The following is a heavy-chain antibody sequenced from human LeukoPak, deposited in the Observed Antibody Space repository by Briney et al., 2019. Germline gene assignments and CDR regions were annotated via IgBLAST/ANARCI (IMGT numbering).Heavy chain of an antibody. Sequence: PSETLSLTCTVSGGSVSSGSYYWSWIRQPPGKGLEWIGYIYYSGSTNYNPSLKSRVTISVDTSKNQFSLKLSSVTAADTAVYYCARAFLATTTRYFDYWGQGTLVTVSS. CDR1: GGSVSSGSYY. CDR3: ARAFLATTTRYFDY. V-gene: IGHV4-61*01. J-gene: IGHJ4*02. CDR2: IYYSGST. D-gene: IGHD5-12*01.